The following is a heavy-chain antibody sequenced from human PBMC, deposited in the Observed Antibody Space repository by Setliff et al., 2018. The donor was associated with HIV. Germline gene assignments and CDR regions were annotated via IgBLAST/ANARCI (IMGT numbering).Heavy chain of an antibody. Sequence: ASVKVSCKASGYTFTSYGISWVRQAPGQGLEWMGWISAYNGNTNYAQKLQGRLIVTRDTSTSTVYMELGSLRSEDTAVYYCARLRSSTPLGAFDIWGQGTMVTVSS. V-gene: IGHV1-18*04. J-gene: IGHJ3*02. CDR1: GYTFTSYG. D-gene: IGHD6-6*01. CDR2: ISAYNGNT. CDR3: ARLRSSTPLGAFDI.